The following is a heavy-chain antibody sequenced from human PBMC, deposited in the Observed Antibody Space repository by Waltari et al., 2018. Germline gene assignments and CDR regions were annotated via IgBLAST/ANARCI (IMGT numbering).Heavy chain of an antibody. J-gene: IGHJ4*02. CDR1: GFTVSSNH. D-gene: IGHD5-18*01. CDR3: ARARDEDTAMVYFDH. Sequence: EVQLVESGGGLVHPGGSLRLSCAASGFTVSSNHMSWVRQAPGKGLELVSLIYSAGSSYYADSVRGRFSISRDNSKNTLQLQMNSLRAEDTAMYYCARARDEDTAMVYFDHWGQGTLISVSS. V-gene: IGHV3-66*02. CDR2: IYSAGSS.